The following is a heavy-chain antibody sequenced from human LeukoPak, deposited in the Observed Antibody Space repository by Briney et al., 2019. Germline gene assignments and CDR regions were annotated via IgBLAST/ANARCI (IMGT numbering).Heavy chain of an antibody. CDR1: GFTFSGFA. V-gene: IGHV3-23*01. J-gene: IGHJ1*01. CDR2: ISRSGEST. D-gene: IGHD3-22*01. CDR3: AREYYDDRSGYYWGYFQH. Sequence: GGSLRLSCAASGFTFSGFAMSWIRQAPGQGLEWVSSISRSGESTFYADSVRGRFTISRDNFKNTLYLQMNSLRAEDTAVYYCAREYYDDRSGYYWGYFQHWGQGTLVTVSS.